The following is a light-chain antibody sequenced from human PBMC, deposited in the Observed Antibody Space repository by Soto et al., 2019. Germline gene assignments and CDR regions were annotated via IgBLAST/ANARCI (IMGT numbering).Light chain of an antibody. V-gene: IGLV1-40*01. CDR2: GNT. J-gene: IGLJ2*01. CDR1: RSNIGAGYD. Sequence: QSVLTQPPSVSGAPGQRVTISCTGSRSNIGAGYDVHWYQPLPGTAPKLLVHGNTDRPSGVPDRFSGSKSGTSASLAITGLQAEDEADYYCQSYDSSLSGGLFGGGTKLTVL. CDR3: QSYDSSLSGGL.